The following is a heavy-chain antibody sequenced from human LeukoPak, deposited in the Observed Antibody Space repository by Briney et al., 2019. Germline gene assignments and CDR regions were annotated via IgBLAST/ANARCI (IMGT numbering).Heavy chain of an antibody. CDR1: GFTFSSYA. Sequence: GGSLRLSCAASGFTFSSYAMYWVRRTPGKGMEYVSVISGNGVSTHYATSVKGRFTISRDNSKNTLYLQMGSLRAEDMAVYYCARDASDIVVVPAAVGPFDLWGQGTLVTVSS. CDR2: ISGNGVST. V-gene: IGHV3-64*01. J-gene: IGHJ4*02. D-gene: IGHD2-2*01. CDR3: ARDASDIVVVPAAVGPFDL.